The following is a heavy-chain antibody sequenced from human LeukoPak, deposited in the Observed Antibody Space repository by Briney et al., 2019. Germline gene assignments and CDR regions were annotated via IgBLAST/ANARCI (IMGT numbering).Heavy chain of an antibody. CDR3: ARARRGLYIFDY. Sequence: GGSLRLSCAASGFTFSSYGMHWVRQAPGKGLEWVAVISYDATKKIYAESVKGRFTISRDDAKNSLYLQMNSLRAEDTAVYYCARARRGLYIFDYWGQGTLVTVSS. J-gene: IGHJ4*02. CDR1: GFTFSSYG. CDR2: ISYDATKK. V-gene: IGHV3-30*03.